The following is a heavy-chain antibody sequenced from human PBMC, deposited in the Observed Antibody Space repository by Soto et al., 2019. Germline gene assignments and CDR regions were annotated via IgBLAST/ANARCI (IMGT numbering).Heavy chain of an antibody. Sequence: GGSLRLSCAASGFTFSSYWMSWVRQAPGKGLEWVANIKQDGSEKYYVDSVKGRFTISRDNAKNSLYLQMNSLRAEDTAVYYFARVEWYYYYGMDVWGQGTTVTVSS. CDR1: GFTFSSYW. V-gene: IGHV3-7*03. CDR2: IKQDGSEK. D-gene: IGHD2-8*01. CDR3: ARVEWYYYYGMDV. J-gene: IGHJ6*02.